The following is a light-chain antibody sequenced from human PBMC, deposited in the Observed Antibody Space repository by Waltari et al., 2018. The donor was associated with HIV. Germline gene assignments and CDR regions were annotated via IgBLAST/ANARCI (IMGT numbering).Light chain of an antibody. Sequence: SYELTPPPSVAVSPGQTDSIPCSGYGLGDKSTCWYQQKPGQSPLLVIYQDNKRPSGIPERFSGSSSGHTATLTISGTLPMDEADYYCQAWGSSTSGVFGTGTKLTVL. CDR1: GLGDKS. V-gene: IGLV3-1*01. J-gene: IGLJ3*02. CDR2: QDN. CDR3: QAWGSSTSGV.